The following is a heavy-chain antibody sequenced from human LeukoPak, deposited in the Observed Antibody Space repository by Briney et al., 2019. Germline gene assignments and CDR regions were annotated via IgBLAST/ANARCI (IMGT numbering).Heavy chain of an antibody. CDR2: ISSSGSTI. Sequence: GGSLRLSCAASGFTFSSYEMNWVRQAPGKGLEWVSYISSSGSTIYYADSVKGRFTMSRDNAKNSLYLQMNSLRAEDTAVYYCARDQRSNGYHQFDYWGQGTLVTVSS. V-gene: IGHV3-48*03. J-gene: IGHJ4*02. CDR3: ARDQRSNGYHQFDY. CDR1: GFTFSSYE. D-gene: IGHD3-22*01.